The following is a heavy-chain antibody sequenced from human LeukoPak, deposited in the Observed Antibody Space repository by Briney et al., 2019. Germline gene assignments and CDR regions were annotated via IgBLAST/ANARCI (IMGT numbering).Heavy chain of an antibody. CDR2: IIPILGIA. V-gene: IGHV1-69*04. D-gene: IGHD3-9*01. CDR1: GGTFSSYA. Sequence: ASVKVSCKASGGTFSSYAISWVRQAPGQGLEWMGRIIPILGIANYAQKFQGRVTITADKTTSTAYMELRSLRSDDTAIYYCVSGPTGDYWGQGTQVTVSS. CDR3: VSGPTGDY. J-gene: IGHJ4*02.